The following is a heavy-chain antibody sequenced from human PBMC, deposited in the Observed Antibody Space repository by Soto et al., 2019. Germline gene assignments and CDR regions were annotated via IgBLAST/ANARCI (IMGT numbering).Heavy chain of an antibody. CDR1: GGSFSGYY. V-gene: IGHV4-34*01. CDR2: ISHSGST. D-gene: IGHD2-15*01. J-gene: IGHJ4*02. Sequence: SETLSLTCAVYGGSFSGYYWSWIRQPPGKGLEWIGEISHSGSTNYNPSLKSRVTISVDTSKNQFSLKLSSVTAADTAVYYCAREARYCSGGSCDDPFDYWGQGTLVTVSS. CDR3: AREARYCSGGSCDDPFDY.